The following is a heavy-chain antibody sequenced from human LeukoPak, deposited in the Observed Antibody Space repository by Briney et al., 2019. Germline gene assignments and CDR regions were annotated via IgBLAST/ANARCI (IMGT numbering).Heavy chain of an antibody. Sequence: SQTLSLTCTVSGGSISSGGYYWSWIRQHPGKGLEWIGYIYYSGSTYYNPSLKSRVTMSVDTSKNQFSLKLSSVTAADTAVYYCARSTRGRVRGVIEPFDYWGQGTLVTVSS. J-gene: IGHJ4*02. D-gene: IGHD3-10*01. V-gene: IGHV4-31*03. CDR2: IYYSGST. CDR3: ARSTRGRVRGVIEPFDY. CDR1: GGSISSGGYY.